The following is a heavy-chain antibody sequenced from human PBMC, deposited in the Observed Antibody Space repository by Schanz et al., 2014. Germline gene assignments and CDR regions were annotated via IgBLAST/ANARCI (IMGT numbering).Heavy chain of an antibody. CDR1: GFTFGYYA. V-gene: IGHV3-23*01. CDR3: AKDRSWDYDSSGYFDY. J-gene: IGHJ4*02. D-gene: IGHD3-22*01. CDR2: INTGVNT. Sequence: EVQLLESGGGLVQPGGSLRLSCAASGFTFGYYALTWVRQAPGKGLEWVSAINTGVNTYYADSVRGRFTMSRDNSKNTLCLQMNSLRAGDAAVYYCAKDRSWDYDSSGYFDYWGQGTLVTVSS.